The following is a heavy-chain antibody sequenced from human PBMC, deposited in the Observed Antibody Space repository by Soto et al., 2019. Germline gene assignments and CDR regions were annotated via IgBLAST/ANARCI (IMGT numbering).Heavy chain of an antibody. V-gene: IGHV3-21*02. CDR2: IGNSNNPT. J-gene: IGHJ3*01. CDR1: GFTFSDYS. D-gene: IGHD2-15*01. CDR3: AREEGYCNGGPCYRGAFDF. Sequence: EVQLVESGGGLVKPGGSPRLSCAASGFTFSDYSMLWVRQAPGKGLEWLAFIGNSNNPTFYADSVRGRFTISRDNPKNSVDLQMNSLREEDTAVYFGAREEGYCNGGPCYRGAFDFWGQGTIVTVSS.